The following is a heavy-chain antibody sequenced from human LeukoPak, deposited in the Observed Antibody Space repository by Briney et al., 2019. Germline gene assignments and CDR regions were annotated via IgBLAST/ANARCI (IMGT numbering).Heavy chain of an antibody. V-gene: IGHV1-69*13. CDR2: IIPIFGTA. J-gene: IGHJ4*02. Sequence: EASVKVSCKASGYTFTGYYMHWVRQAPGQGLEWMGGIIPIFGTANYAQKFQGRVTITADESTSTAYMELSSLRSDDTVVYYCVRDSDHAPDYWGQGTLVTVSS. CDR1: GYTFTGYY. CDR3: VRDSDHAPDY. D-gene: IGHD3-10*01.